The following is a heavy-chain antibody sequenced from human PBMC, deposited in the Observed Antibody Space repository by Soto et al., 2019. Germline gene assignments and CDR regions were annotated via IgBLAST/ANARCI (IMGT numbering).Heavy chain of an antibody. D-gene: IGHD2-2*01. CDR2: INPSGGST. V-gene: IGHV1-46*01. J-gene: IGHJ6*02. Sequence: GASVKVSCKASGYTFTSYYMHWVRQAPGQGLEWMGIINPSGGSTSYAQKLQGRVTMTRDTSTSTVYMELSSLRSEDTAVYYCARDRPAAIPRHYYYGMDVWGQGTTVTVSS. CDR3: ARDRPAAIPRHYYYGMDV. CDR1: GYTFTSYY.